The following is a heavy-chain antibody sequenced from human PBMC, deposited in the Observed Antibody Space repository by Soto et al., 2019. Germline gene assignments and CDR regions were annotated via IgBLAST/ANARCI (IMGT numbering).Heavy chain of an antibody. CDR3: ARSQITMVRVVIISRALDY. CDR2: SYYSGST. CDR1: GGSISIGDYY. D-gene: IGHD3-10*01. Sequence: SEALSLPCTVAGGSISIGDYYWSLIRQPPGKGLEGLGYSYYSGSTYYDPSLKSRVTISVDTSKNKFSLKLSYVTAEDTAVYYCARSQITMVRVVIISRALDYWGQGTLVTVSS. V-gene: IGHV4-30-4*01. J-gene: IGHJ4*02.